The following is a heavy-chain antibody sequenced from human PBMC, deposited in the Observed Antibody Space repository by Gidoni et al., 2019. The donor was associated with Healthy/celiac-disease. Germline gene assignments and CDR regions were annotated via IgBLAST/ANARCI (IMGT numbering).Heavy chain of an antibody. CDR1: VGSFSGYY. Sequence: QVQLQQWGAGLLQPSETLSLTCAVYVGSFSGYYWSWIRQPPGKGLAWIGEINHSGSTNYNPSLKSRVTISVDTSKNQFSLKLSSVTAADTAVYYCARGRYSSGWYGTSRWFDPWGQGTLVTVSS. CDR3: ARGRYSSGWYGTSRWFDP. V-gene: IGHV4-34*01. CDR2: INHSGST. J-gene: IGHJ5*02. D-gene: IGHD6-19*01.